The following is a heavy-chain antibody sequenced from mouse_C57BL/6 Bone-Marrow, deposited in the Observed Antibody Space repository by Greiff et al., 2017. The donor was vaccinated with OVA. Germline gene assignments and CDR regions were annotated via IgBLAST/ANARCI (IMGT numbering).Heavy chain of an antibody. J-gene: IGHJ4*01. D-gene: IGHD1-1*01. CDR1: GYAFTNYL. Sequence: QVQLKQSGAELVRPGTSVKVSCKASGYAFTNYLIEWVKQRPGQGLEWIGVINPGSGGTNYNEKFKGKATLTADKSSSTAYMQLSSLTSEDSAVYFCAFITTVVKAMDYWGQGTSVTVSS. CDR3: AFITTVVKAMDY. V-gene: IGHV1-54*01. CDR2: INPGSGGT.